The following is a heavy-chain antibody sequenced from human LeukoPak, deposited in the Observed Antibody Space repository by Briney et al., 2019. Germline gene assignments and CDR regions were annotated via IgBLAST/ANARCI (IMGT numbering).Heavy chain of an antibody. D-gene: IGHD3-10*01. CDR2: VSDSGSSA. J-gene: IGHJ4*02. CDR1: GFTFRNYG. Sequence: GGSLRLSCAVSGFTFRNYGMSWVRQAPGKGLEWVSVVSDSGSSAYYADSVKGRFTISRDNSKNTVYLQMNSLRAEDTAVYYCAEITMIRGFDYWGQGTLVTVSS. V-gene: IGHV3-23*01. CDR3: AEITMIRGFDY.